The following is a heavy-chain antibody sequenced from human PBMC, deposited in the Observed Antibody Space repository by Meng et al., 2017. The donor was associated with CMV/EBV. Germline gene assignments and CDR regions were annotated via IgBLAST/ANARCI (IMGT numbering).Heavy chain of an antibody. D-gene: IGHD2-2*01. V-gene: IGHV3-48*03. J-gene: IGHJ6*02. CDR1: GFTFSSYE. CDR3: ARSTKVVVPAAIHYYYGMDV. CDR2: ISSSGSTI. Sequence: GGSLRLSCAASGFTFSSYEMNWVRQAPGKGLEWVSYISSSGSTIYYADSVKGRFTISRDNAKNSLYLQMNSLRAEDTAVYYCARSTKVVVPAAIHYYYGMDVWGQGTTVTVSS.